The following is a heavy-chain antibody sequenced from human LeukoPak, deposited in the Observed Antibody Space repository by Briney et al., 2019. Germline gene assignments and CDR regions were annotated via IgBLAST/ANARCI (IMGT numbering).Heavy chain of an antibody. D-gene: IGHD1-26*01. J-gene: IGHJ4*02. Sequence: SETLSLTXTVSGGSISSYYWSWIRQPAGKGLEWIGRIYTSGSTNYNPSLKSRVTMSVDTSKNQFSLKLSSVTAADTAVYYCASSGSYALMDYWGQGTLVTVSS. CDR1: GGSISSYY. CDR2: IYTSGST. CDR3: ASSGSYALMDY. V-gene: IGHV4-4*07.